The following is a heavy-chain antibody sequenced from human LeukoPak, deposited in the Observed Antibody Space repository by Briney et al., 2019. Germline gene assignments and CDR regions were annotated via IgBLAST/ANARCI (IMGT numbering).Heavy chain of an antibody. CDR1: GGSFSGYY. CDR2: INHSGST. D-gene: IGHD6-13*01. Sequence: PSETLSLTCAVYGGSFSGYYWSWIRQPPGKGLEWIGEINHSGSTNYNPSLKSRVTISVDTPKNQFSLKLSSVTAADTGVYYCARGAAGYYYYYYYMDVWGKGTTVTVSS. V-gene: IGHV4-34*01. J-gene: IGHJ6*03. CDR3: ARGAAGYYYYYYYMDV.